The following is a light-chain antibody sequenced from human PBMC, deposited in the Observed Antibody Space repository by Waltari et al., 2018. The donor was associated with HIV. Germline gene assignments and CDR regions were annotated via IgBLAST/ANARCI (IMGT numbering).Light chain of an antibody. CDR3: QQYNNWPPWT. J-gene: IGKJ1*01. CDR1: QGVNNN. CDR2: GAS. V-gene: IGKV3-15*01. Sequence: EIVLTQSPGTLSVSPGERATFPCRASQGVNNNVAWYQQKVGQAPRLLIYGASTRATGIPARFSGSGSGTDFTLTISSLQSEDFALYYCQQYNNWPPWTFGQGTKVEIK.